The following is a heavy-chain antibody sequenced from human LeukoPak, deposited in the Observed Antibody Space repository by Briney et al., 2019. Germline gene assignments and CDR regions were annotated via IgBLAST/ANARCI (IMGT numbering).Heavy chain of an antibody. CDR1: GFTFISYA. D-gene: IGHD2-21*02. J-gene: IGHJ4*02. V-gene: IGHV3-64*01. Sequence: GGSLRLSCAASGFTFISYAMHWVRQAPGKGLEYVPAISSNGISTYYANSMKGRFIISRDNSKNTLYLQMGSLRAEDMAVYYCARSRLVVTALDYWGQGSLVTVSS. CDR3: ARSRLVVTALDY. CDR2: ISSNGIST.